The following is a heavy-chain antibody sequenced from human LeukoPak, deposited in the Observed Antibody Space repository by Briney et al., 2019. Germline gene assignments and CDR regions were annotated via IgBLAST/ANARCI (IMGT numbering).Heavy chain of an antibody. Sequence: GESLKISCKGFQYTFSNYWIAWVRQMPGKGLECMGIVYPSDSDTRYSPAFHGQVTISADKSIDTAYLQWNSLKPSDTAIYYCARHQSFGSGSLYGMDVWGQGTTVTVSS. D-gene: IGHD3-10*01. CDR3: ARHQSFGSGSLYGMDV. V-gene: IGHV5-51*01. CDR1: QYTFSNYW. CDR2: VYPSDSDT. J-gene: IGHJ6*02.